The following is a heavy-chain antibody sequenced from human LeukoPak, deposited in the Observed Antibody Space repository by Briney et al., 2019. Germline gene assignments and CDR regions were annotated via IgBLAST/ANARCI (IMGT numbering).Heavy chain of an antibody. D-gene: IGHD3-22*01. V-gene: IGHV4-34*01. CDR2: INHSGST. Sequence: PSETLSLTCAVYGGSFSGYYWSWIRQPPGKGLEWIGEINHSGSTNYNPSLKSRVTISVDTSKNQFSLKLSSVTAADTAVYYCARDPYYYDSNGYYYAFDYWGQGTLVTVSS. CDR1: GGSFSGYY. J-gene: IGHJ4*02. CDR3: ARDPYYYDSNGYYYAFDY.